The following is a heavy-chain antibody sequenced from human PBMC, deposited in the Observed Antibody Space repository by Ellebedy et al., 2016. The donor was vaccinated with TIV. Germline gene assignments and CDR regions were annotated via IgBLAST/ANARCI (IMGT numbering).Heavy chain of an antibody. Sequence: GESLKISCAASGFTFSSNAMSWVRQAPGKGLEWVSVISGSGNNTYYVGSVKGRFTISRDTSKNTLYLQMNSLRADDTAIYYCAKNSGSSAYHVLDVWGQGTTVTVSS. CDR3: AKNSGSSAYHVLDV. D-gene: IGHD3-10*01. J-gene: IGHJ6*02. CDR1: GFTFSSNA. CDR2: ISGSGNNT. V-gene: IGHV3-23*01.